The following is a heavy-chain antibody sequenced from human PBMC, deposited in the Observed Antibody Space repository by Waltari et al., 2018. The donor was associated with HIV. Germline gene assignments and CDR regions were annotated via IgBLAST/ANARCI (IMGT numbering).Heavy chain of an antibody. Sequence: EVQLVESGGGLAKPGASRRLSCAASGFSLSRYAMNWVRQAPGKGREWSAYISRSSDYIYYANSIKGRFTISRDNAKNSVFLHMDNLRDVDTAVYYCTATVTTRGTFDYWGQGTAVPVS. CDR1: GFSLSRYA. D-gene: IGHD4-17*01. J-gene: IGHJ4*02. CDR3: TATVTTRGTFDY. V-gene: IGHV3-21*01. CDR2: ISRSSDYI.